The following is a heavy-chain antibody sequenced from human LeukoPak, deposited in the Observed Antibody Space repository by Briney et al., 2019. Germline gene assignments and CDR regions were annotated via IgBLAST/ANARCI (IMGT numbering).Heavy chain of an antibody. Sequence: SETLSLTCSVSGGSISSSSYYWDWIRQPPGKGLEWIGSIYYSGSTYYNPSLKSRVTISVDTSKNQFSLKLSSVTAADTAVYYCARDAYGSGSYYPRWFDPWGQGTLVTVSS. CDR1: GGSISSSSYY. CDR2: IYYSGST. CDR3: ARDAYGSGSYYPRWFDP. D-gene: IGHD3-10*01. J-gene: IGHJ5*02. V-gene: IGHV4-39*02.